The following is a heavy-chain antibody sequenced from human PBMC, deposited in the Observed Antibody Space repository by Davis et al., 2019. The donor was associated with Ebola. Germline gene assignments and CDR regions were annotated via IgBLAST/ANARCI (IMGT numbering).Heavy chain of an antibody. D-gene: IGHD3-10*01. V-gene: IGHV3-30*03. J-gene: IGHJ6*02. Sequence: GESLKISCVASGFTFSNYGMHWVRQAPGKGLEWVAFISYHGKNIPYADSVWGRFTISRDNAKNSLYLQMNSLRDEDTAVYYCEGTYYGMDVWGQGTTVTVSS. CDR3: EGTYYGMDV. CDR2: ISYHGKNI. CDR1: GFTFSNYG.